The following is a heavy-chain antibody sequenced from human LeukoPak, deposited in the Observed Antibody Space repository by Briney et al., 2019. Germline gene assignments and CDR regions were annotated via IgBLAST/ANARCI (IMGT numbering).Heavy chain of an antibody. Sequence: PGGSLRLPCAASGFTFSSYAMSWVRQAPGKGLEWVSAISGSGGSTYYADSVKGRFTISRDNSKNTLYLQMNSLRAEDTAVYYCAKASYYYYYMDVWGKGTTVTVSS. J-gene: IGHJ6*03. CDR1: GFTFSSYA. V-gene: IGHV3-23*01. CDR2: ISGSGGST. CDR3: AKASYYYYYMDV.